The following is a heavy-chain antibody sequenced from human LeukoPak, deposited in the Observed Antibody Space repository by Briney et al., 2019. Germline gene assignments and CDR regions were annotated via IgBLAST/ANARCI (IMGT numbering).Heavy chain of an antibody. V-gene: IGHV3-7*01. CDR1: GFTFSSQW. J-gene: IGHJ6*03. CDR3: ARDGIAAAGSYYYYMDV. Sequence: GGSLRLSCAASGFTFSSQWMSWVRQAPGKGLEWVANVNQGGTEKYYVDSVKGRFTISRDNAKNSLYLQMNSLRAEDTAVYYCARDGIAAAGSYYYYMDVWGKGTTVTVSS. D-gene: IGHD6-13*01. CDR2: VNQGGTEK.